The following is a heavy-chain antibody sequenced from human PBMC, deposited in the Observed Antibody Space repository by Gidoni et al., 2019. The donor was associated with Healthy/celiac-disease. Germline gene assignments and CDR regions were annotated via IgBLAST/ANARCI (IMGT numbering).Heavy chain of an antibody. CDR3: ARSPRIAVAGTMGAFDI. CDR2: IYSGGST. J-gene: IGHJ3*02. D-gene: IGHD6-19*01. CDR1: GFTVSSNY. V-gene: IGHV3-66*01. Sequence: EVQLVESGGGLVQPGGSLRLSCAASGFTVSSNYMSWVRQAPGKGLEWVSVIYSGGSTYYADSVKGRFTISRDNSKNTLYLQMNSLRAEDTAVYYCARSPRIAVAGTMGAFDIWGQGTMVTVSS.